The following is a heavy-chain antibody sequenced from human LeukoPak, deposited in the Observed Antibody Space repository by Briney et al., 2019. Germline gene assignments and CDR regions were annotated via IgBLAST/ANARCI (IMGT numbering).Heavy chain of an antibody. J-gene: IGHJ5*02. CDR3: ARDPSSGWYLKGWFDP. Sequence: GGSLRLSCAASEFTFSSYNMNWVRQAPGKGLEWVSSISSSSDYIYYADSVKGRFTISRDNAKNSLYLQMNSLRAEDTAVYYCARDPSSGWYLKGWFDPWGQGTLVTVSS. D-gene: IGHD6-19*01. CDR1: EFTFSSYN. V-gene: IGHV3-21*01. CDR2: ISSSSDYI.